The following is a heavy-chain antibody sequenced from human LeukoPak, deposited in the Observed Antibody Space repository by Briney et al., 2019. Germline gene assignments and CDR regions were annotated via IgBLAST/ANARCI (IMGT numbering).Heavy chain of an antibody. CDR3: ARDGGYYDSSGYYLGSFSDYYFDY. CDR2: IWYDGSNK. D-gene: IGHD3-22*01. J-gene: IGHJ4*02. Sequence: PGGSLRLSCAASGFTFSSYGMHWVRQAPGKGLEWVAVIWYDGSNKYYADSVKGRFTISRDNSKNTLYLQMNSLRAEDTAVYYCARDGGYYDSSGYYLGSFSDYYFDYWGRGTLVTVSS. CDR1: GFTFSSYG. V-gene: IGHV3-33*01.